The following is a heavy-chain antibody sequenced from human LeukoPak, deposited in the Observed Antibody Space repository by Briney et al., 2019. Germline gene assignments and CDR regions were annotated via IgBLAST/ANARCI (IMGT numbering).Heavy chain of an antibody. Sequence: PGGSLRLSCAASGFTFSSYWMSWVRQAPGKGLEWVANIKQDGSEKYYVDSVKGRFTISRDNAKNSLYLQMNSLRAEDTAVYYCARDTGYSSYESYYYYGMDVWGQGTTVTVSS. CDR3: ARDTGYSSYESYYYYGMDV. CDR2: IKQDGSEK. J-gene: IGHJ6*02. V-gene: IGHV3-7*01. CDR1: GFTFSSYW. D-gene: IGHD4-11*01.